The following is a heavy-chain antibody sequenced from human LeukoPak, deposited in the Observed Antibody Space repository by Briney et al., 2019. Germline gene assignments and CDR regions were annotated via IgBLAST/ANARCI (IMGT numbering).Heavy chain of an antibody. CDR3: AKESDYSNASPESGFDN. D-gene: IGHD4/OR15-4a*01. CDR2: ISGSSSHT. CDR1: GFTFTRYD. V-gene: IGHV3-23*01. Sequence: PGGSLRLSCIGSGFTFTRYDVSWVRQAPGKGLEWVSGISGSSSHTADADSVKGRFTISRDNSKNTLYLQMHSLRAEDTAVYYCAKESDYSNASPESGFDNWGEGTPVTVSS. J-gene: IGHJ1*01.